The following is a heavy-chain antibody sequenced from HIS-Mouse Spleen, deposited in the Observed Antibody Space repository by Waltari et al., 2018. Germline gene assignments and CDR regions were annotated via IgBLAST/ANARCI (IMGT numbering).Heavy chain of an antibody. D-gene: IGHD7-27*01. CDR3: ARDAWGSNWYFDL. J-gene: IGHJ2*01. CDR1: GFTSRSSD. V-gene: IGHV3-13*01. Sequence: EVQLVESGGGLVQTGGSLRLSCAASGFTSRSSDSTWVRQSTGKGLEWVSAIGTAGDTYYPGSVKGRFTISRENAKNSLYLQMNSLRAGDTAVYYCARDAWGSNWYFDLWGRGTLVTVSS. CDR2: IGTAGDT.